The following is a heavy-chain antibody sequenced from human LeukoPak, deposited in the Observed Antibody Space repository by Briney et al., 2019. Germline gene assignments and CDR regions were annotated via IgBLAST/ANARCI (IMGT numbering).Heavy chain of an antibody. CDR3: ARTDLCSGGSCYSGLGYYFDY. CDR1: GGTFSSYA. V-gene: IGHV1-69*05. CDR2: IIPIFGTA. J-gene: IGHJ4*02. D-gene: IGHD2-15*01. Sequence: SVKVSCKASGGTFSSYAISWVRQGPGQGLEWMGGIIPIFGTANYAQKFQGRVTITTDESTSTAYMELSSLRSEDTAVYYCARTDLCSGGSCYSGLGYYFDYWGQGTLVTVSS.